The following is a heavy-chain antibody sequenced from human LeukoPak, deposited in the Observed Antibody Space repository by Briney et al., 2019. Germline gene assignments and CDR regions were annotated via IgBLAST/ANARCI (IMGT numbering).Heavy chain of an antibody. CDR2: IYYSGST. CDR3: ARTRYFDWYYFDY. Sequence: SETLSLTCNVSGGSISSYYWSWIRQPPGKGLEWIGYIYYSGSTNYNPSLKSRVTISVDTSKNQFSLKLSSVTAADTAVYYCARTRYFDWYYFDYWGQGTLVTVSS. D-gene: IGHD3-9*01. CDR1: GGSISSYY. J-gene: IGHJ4*02. V-gene: IGHV4-59*01.